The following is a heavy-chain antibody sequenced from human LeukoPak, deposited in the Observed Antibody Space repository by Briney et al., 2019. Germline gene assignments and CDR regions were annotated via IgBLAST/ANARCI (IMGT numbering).Heavy chain of an antibody. J-gene: IGHJ4*02. Sequence: SETLSLTCTVSGYSISSGYYWGWIQQPPGKGLEWIGSIYHSGSTCYNPSLKSRVTISVDTSKNQFSLKLSSVTAADTAVYYCARAKGITMIVVVIMDYFDYWGQGTLVTVSS. CDR3: ARAKGITMIVVVIMDYFDY. CDR1: GYSISSGYY. V-gene: IGHV4-38-2*02. CDR2: IYHSGST. D-gene: IGHD3-22*01.